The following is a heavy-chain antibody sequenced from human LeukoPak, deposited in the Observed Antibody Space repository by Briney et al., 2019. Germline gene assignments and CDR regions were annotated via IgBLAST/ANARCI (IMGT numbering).Heavy chain of an antibody. Sequence: GGSLRLSCVASGFTFSNYWMSWVRQAPGNGLECVANIKHDGSQSNYLDSVKGRFTISRDNAKNSVYLQMSSLRAGDAAVYYCARGSGHSIDFYYWGQGTLVTVSS. J-gene: IGHJ4*02. D-gene: IGHD5-12*01. V-gene: IGHV3-7*01. CDR2: IKHDGSQS. CDR1: GFTFSNYW. CDR3: ARGSGHSIDFYY.